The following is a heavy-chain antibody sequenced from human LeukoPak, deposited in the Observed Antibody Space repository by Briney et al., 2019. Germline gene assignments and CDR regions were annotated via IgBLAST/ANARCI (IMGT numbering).Heavy chain of an antibody. CDR3: ARDYGGTVGYYYYYYMDV. D-gene: IGHD1-26*01. CDR2: IYYSGST. CDR1: GGSISSGGYY. V-gene: IGHV4-31*03. Sequence: SETLSLTCTVSGGSISSGGYYWSWIRQHPGKGLEWIGYIYYSGSTYYNPSLKSRVTISVDRSKNQFSLKLSSVTAADTAVYYCARDYGGTVGYYYYYYMDVWGKGTTVTVSS. J-gene: IGHJ6*03.